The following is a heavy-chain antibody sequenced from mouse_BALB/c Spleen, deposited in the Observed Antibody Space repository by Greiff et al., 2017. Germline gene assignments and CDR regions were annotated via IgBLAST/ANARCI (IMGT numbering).Heavy chain of an antibody. D-gene: IGHD2-1*01. CDR1: GFTFSDYY. Sequence: EVQRVESGGGLVKPGGSLKLSCAASGFTFSDYYMYWVRQTPEKRLEWVATISDGGSYTYYPDSVKGRFTISRDNAKNNLYLQMSSLKSEDTAMYYCAREGGNYPFDYWGQGTTLTVSS. V-gene: IGHV5-4*02. CDR2: ISDGGSYT. CDR3: AREGGNYPFDY. J-gene: IGHJ2*01.